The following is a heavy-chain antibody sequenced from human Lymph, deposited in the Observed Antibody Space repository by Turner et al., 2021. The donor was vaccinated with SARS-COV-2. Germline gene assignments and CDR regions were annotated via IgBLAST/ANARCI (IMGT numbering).Heavy chain of an antibody. J-gene: IGHJ4*02. CDR3: ARNDRVVVQSFDY. CDR1: GGSISSSSYY. V-gene: IGHV4-39*01. D-gene: IGHD3-22*01. Sequence: QLQLQESGPGLVKPSETMSLTCTVSGGSISSSSYYWGWIRQPSGKGLEWIGNIYYRGSTYYNPSLKSRVTISVDTSKNQFSLKLSSVTAADTAVYYCARNDRVVVQSFDYWGQGTLVIVSS. CDR2: IYYRGST.